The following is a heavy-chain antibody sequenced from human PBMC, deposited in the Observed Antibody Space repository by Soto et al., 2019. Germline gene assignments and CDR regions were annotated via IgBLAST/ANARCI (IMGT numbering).Heavy chain of an antibody. Sequence: EVQLVESGGGLVKPGGSTRLSCAASGFTFIYAWMTWVRQAPGKGLEWVARIKGKGGNGATDYAAPVKGRFTISRDDSRNTLYLQMTSLKTEDPAVYYWTAGDGRTDNDFWGQGTLVTVSP. CDR1: GFTFIYAW. CDR3: TAGDGRTDNDF. J-gene: IGHJ4*02. V-gene: IGHV3-15*01. D-gene: IGHD2-21*02. CDR2: IKGKGGNGAT.